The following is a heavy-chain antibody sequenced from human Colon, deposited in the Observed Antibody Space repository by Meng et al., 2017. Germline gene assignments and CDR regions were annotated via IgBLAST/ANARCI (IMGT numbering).Heavy chain of an antibody. D-gene: IGHD6-19*01. Sequence: QVELVQSGAEVKKLGSSVKVSCKASGDTFTSHGISWVRQAPGQGLEWMGGIIPIVGKANYAQHFQGRVTITADKSTSTAYMELNSLRSEDTAMYYCARVGFDSSAFYFDFWGQGTLVTVSS. J-gene: IGHJ4*02. CDR2: IIPIVGKA. CDR3: ARVGFDSSAFYFDF. CDR1: GDTFTSHG. V-gene: IGHV1-69*06.